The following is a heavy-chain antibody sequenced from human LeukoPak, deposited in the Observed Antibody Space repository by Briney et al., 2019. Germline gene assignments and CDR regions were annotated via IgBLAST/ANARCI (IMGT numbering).Heavy chain of an antibody. V-gene: IGHV3-30-3*01. CDR2: ISYDGSNK. CDR1: GFTFSSYA. Sequence: GGSLRLSCAASGFTFSSYAMHWVRQAPGKGLEWVAVISYDGSNKYYADSVKGRFTISRDNSKNTLYLQMNSLRAEDTAVYYCAKEVIAAAGINPWGFDYWGQGTLVTVSS. CDR3: AKEVIAAAGINPWGFDY. J-gene: IGHJ4*02. D-gene: IGHD6-13*01.